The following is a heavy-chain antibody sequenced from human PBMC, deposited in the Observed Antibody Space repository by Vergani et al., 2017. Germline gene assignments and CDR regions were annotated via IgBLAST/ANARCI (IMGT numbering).Heavy chain of an antibody. CDR2: MYHSGST. CDR1: GGSMSGYY. J-gene: IGHJ6*03. CDR3: ARVRYYYGSGSYLNYYYYYMDV. D-gene: IGHD3-10*01. V-gene: IGHV4-59*01. Sequence: QVRLQESGPGLVKPSETLSLTCSVSGGSMSGYYWSWIRQPPGKELEWIGYMYHSGSTNYNPSLETRVTISGDTSKNQFSLKLNSVTAADTAVYYCARVRYYYGSGSYLNYYYYYMDVWGKGTTVTVSS.